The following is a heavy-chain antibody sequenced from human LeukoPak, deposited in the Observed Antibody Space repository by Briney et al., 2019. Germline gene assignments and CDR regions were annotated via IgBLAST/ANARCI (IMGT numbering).Heavy chain of an antibody. D-gene: IGHD2-2*01. V-gene: IGHV3-48*01. CDR2: LSSTGGTR. CDR1: GFSFSTYD. Sequence: GGSLRLSCVASGFSFSTYDMNWVRQAPGKGLEWVSYLSSTGGTRYYANSVEGRFTISRDDAKNSLYLQISSLRAEDTAVYYCAKDGVVVVPAASPYYYYMDVWGKGTTVTVSS. J-gene: IGHJ6*03. CDR3: AKDGVVVVPAASPYYYYMDV.